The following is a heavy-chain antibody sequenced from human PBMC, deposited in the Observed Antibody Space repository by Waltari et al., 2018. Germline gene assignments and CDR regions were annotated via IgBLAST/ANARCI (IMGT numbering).Heavy chain of an antibody. CDR1: GLPFIIVW. D-gene: IGHD1-26*01. CDR3: TTLIHSGSYFP. CDR2: IRSKTDGGAT. Sequence: EVQLVESGGDLVKPGESLSLAGVPSGLPFIIVWMSWVRQAPGKGLEWVGRIRSKTDGGATDYGAPAEGRFTISRDDSINTLYLQLNSLKTEDTAIYYCTTLIHSGSYFPWGQGTLVTVSS. V-gene: IGHV3-15*01. J-gene: IGHJ5*02.